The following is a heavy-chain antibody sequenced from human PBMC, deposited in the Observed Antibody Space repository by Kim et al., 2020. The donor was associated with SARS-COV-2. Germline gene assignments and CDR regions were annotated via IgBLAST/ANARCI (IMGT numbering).Heavy chain of an antibody. V-gene: IGHV4-31*03. Sequence: SETLSLTCTVSGGSISSGGYYWSWIRQHPGKGLEWIGYIYYSGSTYYNPSLKSRVTISVDTSKNQFSLKLSSVTAADTAVYYCARGFRPMVRGVIIARFDPWGQGTLVTVSS. CDR1: GGSISSGGYY. CDR3: ARGFRPMVRGVIIARFDP. D-gene: IGHD3-10*01. CDR2: IYYSGST. J-gene: IGHJ5*02.